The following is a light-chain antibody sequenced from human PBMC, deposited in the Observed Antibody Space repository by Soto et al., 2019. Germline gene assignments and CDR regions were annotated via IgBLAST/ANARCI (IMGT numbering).Light chain of an antibody. CDR1: QSINAW. CDR3: QQYHRYST. J-gene: IGKJ1*01. Sequence: DIQMTQSPSTLSASVGDRVTITCRASQSINAWLAWYQQKPGKAPKLLIYDVSTLDSGVPSRFSGSASGTEFTLTISSLESEDFATYYCQQYHRYSTFGQGTRVDIK. CDR2: DVS. V-gene: IGKV1-5*01.